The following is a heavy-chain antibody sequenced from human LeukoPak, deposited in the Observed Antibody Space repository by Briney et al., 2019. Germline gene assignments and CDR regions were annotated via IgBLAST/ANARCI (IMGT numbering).Heavy chain of an antibody. CDR3: ATTYYYGSGSARYYYYGMDV. V-gene: IGHV4-59*01. CDR1: GLTFSNYW. D-gene: IGHD3-10*01. Sequence: GSLRLSCIASGLTFSNYWMSWVRQAPGKGLEWIGYIYYSGSTNYNPSLKSRVTISVDTSKNQFSLKLSSVTAADTAVYYCATTYYYGSGSARYYYYGMDVWGQGTTVTVSS. CDR2: IYYSGST. J-gene: IGHJ6*02.